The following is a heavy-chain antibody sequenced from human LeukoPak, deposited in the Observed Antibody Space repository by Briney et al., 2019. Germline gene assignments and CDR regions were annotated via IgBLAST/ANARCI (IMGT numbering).Heavy chain of an antibody. CDR1: GFTFSTYW. CDR3: ARGVGYGAADGFDP. Sequence: GSLRLSCSASGFTFSTYWMSWVRQPPGKGLEWIGEINHSGSTNYNPSLKSRVTISVDTPKNQISLRLSSVTAADTAVYYCARGVGYGAADGFDPWGQGTLVTVSS. D-gene: IGHD5-12*01. J-gene: IGHJ5*02. V-gene: IGHV4-34*01. CDR2: INHSGST.